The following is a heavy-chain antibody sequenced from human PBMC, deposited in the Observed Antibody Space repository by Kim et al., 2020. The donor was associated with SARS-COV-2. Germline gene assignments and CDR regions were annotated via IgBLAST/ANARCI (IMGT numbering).Heavy chain of an antibody. V-gene: IGHV3-7*03. J-gene: IGHJ4*02. CDR3: ARDVWAYYDILTGYYFAY. D-gene: IGHD3-9*01. Sequence: GGSLRLSCAASVFTLGLYWMSGVRQAPGKVLEWLANINQDGREKYYVESVKGRSTISRDNATNSLYLQMNSLRGEDTAVYYCARDVWAYYDILTGYYFAYWVQGTLVTVSS. CDR1: VFTLGLYW. CDR2: INQDGREK.